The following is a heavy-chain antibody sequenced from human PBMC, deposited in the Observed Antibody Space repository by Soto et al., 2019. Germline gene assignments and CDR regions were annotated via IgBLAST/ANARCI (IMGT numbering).Heavy chain of an antibody. CDR1: GGSISSYY. CDR3: AREADDYYFDY. V-gene: IGHV4-59*08. D-gene: IGHD3-3*01. J-gene: IGHJ4*02. CDR2: IYYSGST. Sequence: SETLSLTCTVSGGSISSYYWSWIRQPPGKGLEWIGYIYYSGSTNYNPSLKSRVTISVDTSKNQFPLKLRSVTAADTAVYYCAREADDYYFDYWGQGTLVTVSS.